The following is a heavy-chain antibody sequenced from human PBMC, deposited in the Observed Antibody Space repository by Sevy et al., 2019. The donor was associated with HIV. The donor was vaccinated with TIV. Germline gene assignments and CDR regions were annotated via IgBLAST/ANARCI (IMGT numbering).Heavy chain of an antibody. V-gene: IGHV4-59*01. CDR3: ARESGSSSWYGAFDI. D-gene: IGHD6-13*01. CDR2: IYYRGAT. CDR1: GGSMSDYY. Sequence: SETLSLTCTVSGGSMSDYYWSWIRQPPGKGLEWMGYIYYRGATNYNPSLKSRVTISVDTSKNQFSLKLSSVTAADTAEYYCARESGSSSWYGAFDIWGQGTMVTVSS. J-gene: IGHJ3*02.